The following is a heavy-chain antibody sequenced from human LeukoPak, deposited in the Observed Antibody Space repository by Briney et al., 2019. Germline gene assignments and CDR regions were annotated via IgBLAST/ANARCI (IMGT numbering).Heavy chain of an antibody. J-gene: IGHJ4*02. CDR3: ARDLEDCSSTSCHRVF. CDR2: IKQDGSEK. D-gene: IGHD2-2*02. V-gene: IGHV3-7*01. CDR1: GFTFSSYW. Sequence: GGSLRLSCAASGFTFSSYWMSWVRQAPGKGLEWVANIKQDGSEKYYVDSVKGRFTISRDNAKNSLYLQMNSLRAEDTAVYYCARDLEDCSSTSCHRVFWGQGTLVTVSS.